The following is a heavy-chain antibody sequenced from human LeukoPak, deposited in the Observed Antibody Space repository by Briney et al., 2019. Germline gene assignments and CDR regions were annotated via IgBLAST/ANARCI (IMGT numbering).Heavy chain of an antibody. D-gene: IGHD2-21*01. Sequence: PSETLSLTCAVYGWSFSGYYWSWIRQPPGRGLEWIGEIDHSGNTKYNPSLKSRVTISADTSKNQFSLELRTLSAADTAVYFCARQGSISAFDFWGRGTLVTVSS. CDR1: GWSFSGYY. V-gene: IGHV4-34*01. CDR3: ARQGSISAFDF. CDR2: IDHSGNT. J-gene: IGHJ4*02.